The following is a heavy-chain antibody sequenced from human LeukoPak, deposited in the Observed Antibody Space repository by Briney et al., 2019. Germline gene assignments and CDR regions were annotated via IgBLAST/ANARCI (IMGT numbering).Heavy chain of an antibody. V-gene: IGHV6-1*01. Sequence: SQTLSLTCALSGESVPSNNAAGNWIRQSPSRGLEWLGRTYYRSKWYNDYAVSVKSRITINPDTAKNQFSLQLTSVTPEDTAVYYCARGNWNDLDPEYWGQGILVTVSS. CDR2: TYYRSKWYN. J-gene: IGHJ4*02. CDR3: ARGNWNDLDPEY. CDR1: GESVPSNNAA. D-gene: IGHD1-1*01.